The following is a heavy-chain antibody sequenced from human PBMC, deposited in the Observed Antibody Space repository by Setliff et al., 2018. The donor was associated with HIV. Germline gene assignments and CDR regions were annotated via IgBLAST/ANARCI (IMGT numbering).Heavy chain of an antibody. CDR2: IYTSEST. J-gene: IGHJ5*02. CDR3: ARSYYYDSSGYSSRYWFDP. D-gene: IGHD3-22*01. Sequence: PSETLSLTCTVSGGSISSGSYFWNWIRQPAGKGLEWIGRIYTSESTNYNPSLKSRVTISVDTSRNQFSLKLSSVTAADTAVYYCARSYYYDSSGYSSRYWFDPWGQGTLVTVSS. V-gene: IGHV4-61*02. CDR1: GGSISSGSYF.